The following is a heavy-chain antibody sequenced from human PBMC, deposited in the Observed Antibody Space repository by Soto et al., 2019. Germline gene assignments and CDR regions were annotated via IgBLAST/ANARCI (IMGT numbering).Heavy chain of an antibody. D-gene: IGHD2-15*01. CDR1: GRSMISYY. Sequence: KTSETLSLTCNVSGRSMISYYWSWIRQPAGKGLEWIGRIYTGGNTNYNPSLKSRVTMSVDTSKSQFSLSLTSVTAADTAVYYCAREGDDRHFFFYSWGQGTLVTVSS. CDR2: IYTGGNT. V-gene: IGHV4-4*07. J-gene: IGHJ4*02. CDR3: AREGDDRHFFFYS.